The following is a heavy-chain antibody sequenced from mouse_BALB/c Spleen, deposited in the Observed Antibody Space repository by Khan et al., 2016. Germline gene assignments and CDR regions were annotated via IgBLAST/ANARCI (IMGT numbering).Heavy chain of an antibody. J-gene: IGHJ4*01. CDR1: GYTFTSYY. CDR2: INPSKGGT. CDR3: TRTRYDYAMDY. D-gene: IGHD2-14*01. V-gene: IGHV1S81*02. Sequence: QVQLQRSGAERVKPGASVKLSCKASGYTFTSYYMYWVKQRPGQGLEWIGEINPSKGGTNFNETFKSKATLTVDNSSSTAYMQLSSLTSEDTAVYYCTRTRYDYAMDYWGQGTSVTVSS.